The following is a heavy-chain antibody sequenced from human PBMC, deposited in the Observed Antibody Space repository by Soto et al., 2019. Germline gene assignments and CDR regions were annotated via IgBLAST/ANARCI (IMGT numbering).Heavy chain of an antibody. Sequence: ASVKVSCKASGYTFTSYGISWVRQAPGQGLEWMGWISVYNGNTNYAQKLQGRVTMTTDTSTSTAYMELRSLRSDDTAVYYCARWPITMIVVVISPYGMDVWGQGTTVTVSS. V-gene: IGHV1-18*01. CDR2: ISVYNGNT. D-gene: IGHD3-22*01. J-gene: IGHJ6*02. CDR3: ARWPITMIVVVISPYGMDV. CDR1: GYTFTSYG.